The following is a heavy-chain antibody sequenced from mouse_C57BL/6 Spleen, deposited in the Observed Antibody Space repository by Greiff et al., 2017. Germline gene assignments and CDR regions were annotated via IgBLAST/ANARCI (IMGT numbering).Heavy chain of an antibody. D-gene: IGHD2-4*01. J-gene: IGHJ3*01. Sequence: QVQLKQPGAELVKPGASVKLSCKASGYTFTSYWMQWVKQRPGQGLEWIGEIDPSDSYTNYNQKFKGKATLTVDTSSSTAYMQLSSLTSEDSAVYYCARRDYGGFAYWGQGTLVTVSA. V-gene: IGHV1-50*01. CDR1: GYTFTSYW. CDR3: ARRDYGGFAY. CDR2: IDPSDSYT.